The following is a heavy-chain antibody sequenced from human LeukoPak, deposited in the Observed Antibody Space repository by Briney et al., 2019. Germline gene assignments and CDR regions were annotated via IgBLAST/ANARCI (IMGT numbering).Heavy chain of an antibody. V-gene: IGHV5-51*01. Sequence: GESLKISCKGSGYIFTNSWIGWVRQMPGKGLELMGIINPADSERRYSSSFQGQVAISVDKSISTAYLQWSSLKASDTAMYYCSRQGCTTTSCHTIDSWGQGSLVTVSS. D-gene: IGHD2-2*02. CDR3: SRQGCTTTSCHTIDS. CDR2: INPADSER. CDR1: GYIFTNSW. J-gene: IGHJ4*02.